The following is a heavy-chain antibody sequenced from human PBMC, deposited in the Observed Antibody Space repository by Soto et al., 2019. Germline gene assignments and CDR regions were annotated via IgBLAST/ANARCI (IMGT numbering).Heavy chain of an antibody. J-gene: IGHJ6*02. CDR3: ARGAGCSSTSCYEADYYYGMDV. CDR2: IKPNSGGT. CDR1: GYTFTGYY. D-gene: IGHD2-2*01. Sequence: QVQQVQSGAEVKKPGASVKVSCKASGYTFTGYYMHWVRQAPGQGLEWMGWIKPNSGGTNYAQKFQGRVTMTRDTSISTAYMELSRLRSDDTAVYYCARGAGCSSTSCYEADYYYGMDVWGQGTTVTVSS. V-gene: IGHV1-2*02.